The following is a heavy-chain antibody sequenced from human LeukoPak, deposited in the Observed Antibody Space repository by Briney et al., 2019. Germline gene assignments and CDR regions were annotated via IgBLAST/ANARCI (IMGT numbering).Heavy chain of an antibody. CDR1: GFTFSSYA. V-gene: IGHV3-23*01. CDR3: AKDFRGYCSSTSCYWVSYFQH. D-gene: IGHD2-2*01. CDR2: ISGSGGST. J-gene: IGHJ1*01. Sequence: PGGSLRLSCAASGFTFSSYAMSWVRQAPGKGLEWVSAISGSGGSTYYADSVKGRFTISRDNSKNTLYLQMNSLRAEDTAVYYCAKDFRGYCSSTSCYWVSYFQHWGQGTLVTVSS.